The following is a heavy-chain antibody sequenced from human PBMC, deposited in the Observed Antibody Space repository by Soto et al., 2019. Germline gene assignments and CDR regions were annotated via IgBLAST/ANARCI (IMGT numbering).Heavy chain of an antibody. CDR2: INPGHSDT. D-gene: IGHD4-17*01. Sequence: PGESLKISCKGSGYSFTNYWIGWVRQMPGKGLEWMGIINPGHSDTKYSPSFQGQVTISVDKSINTAYLQWGSLQASDTAIYYCARPTYGAADYWGQGTLVTVSS. J-gene: IGHJ4*02. CDR3: ARPTYGAADY. CDR1: GYSFTNYW. V-gene: IGHV5-51*01.